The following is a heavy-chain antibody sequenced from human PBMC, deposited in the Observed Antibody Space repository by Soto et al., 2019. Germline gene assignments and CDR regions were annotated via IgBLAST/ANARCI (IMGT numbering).Heavy chain of an antibody. D-gene: IGHD3-22*01. CDR2: INPSGGST. J-gene: IGHJ4*02. CDR3: ARGGSYYYDSSGYLPDY. CDR1: GYTFTSYY. Sequence: ASVKVSCKASGYTFTSYYMHCVRQAPGQGLEWMGIINPSGGSTSYAQKFQGRVTMTRDTSTSTVYMELSSLRYEDTAVYYCARGGSYYYDSSGYLPDYWGQGTLVTVSS. V-gene: IGHV1-46*01.